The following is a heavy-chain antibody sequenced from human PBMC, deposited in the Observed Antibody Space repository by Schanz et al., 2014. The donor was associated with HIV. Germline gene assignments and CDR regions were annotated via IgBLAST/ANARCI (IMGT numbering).Heavy chain of an antibody. Sequence: QVQLVESGGGVVQPGRSLRLSCAASGFTFSSYGMHWVRQAPGKGLEGVAVIWFDGSKKYYADSVKGRFTISRDNSKNTLYLQMNSLRAEDTAVYYCARGTPTEYYYDSSGYLDYWGQGTLVTVSS. J-gene: IGHJ4*02. D-gene: IGHD3-22*01. CDR1: GFTFSSYG. CDR2: IWFDGSKK. CDR3: ARGTPTEYYYDSSGYLDY. V-gene: IGHV3-33*01.